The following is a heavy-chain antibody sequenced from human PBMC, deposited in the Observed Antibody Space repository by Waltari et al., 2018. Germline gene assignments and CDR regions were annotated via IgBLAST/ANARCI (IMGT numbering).Heavy chain of an antibody. Sequence: EVQLLESGGGLVQPGGSLRLSCAASGFTFSSYAMSWVRQAPGKGLEWVSDISGSGGSTYYADSVKGRFTISRDNSKNTLYLQMNSLRAEDTAVYYCAKMVYYYDSSGMSDAFDIWGQGTMVTVSS. CDR2: ISGSGGST. V-gene: IGHV3-23*01. CDR1: GFTFSSYA. J-gene: IGHJ3*02. CDR3: AKMVYYYDSSGMSDAFDI. D-gene: IGHD3-22*01.